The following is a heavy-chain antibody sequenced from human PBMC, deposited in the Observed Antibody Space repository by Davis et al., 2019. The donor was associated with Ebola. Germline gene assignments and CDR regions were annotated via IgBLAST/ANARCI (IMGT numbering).Heavy chain of an antibody. CDR1: GFSLSTRGMC. Sequence: SGPTLVTPTQTLTLTCTFSGFSLSTRGMCVSWIRQPPGKALEWLPRIDWDDDKYYSTSLKTRLTISKYTSKNQVVLTMTNMDPVDTATYYCARTLVDTAMIWYYYYGMDVWGQGTTVTVSS. J-gene: IGHJ6*02. V-gene: IGHV2-70*11. D-gene: IGHD5-18*01. CDR3: ARTLVDTAMIWYYYYGMDV. CDR2: IDWDDDK.